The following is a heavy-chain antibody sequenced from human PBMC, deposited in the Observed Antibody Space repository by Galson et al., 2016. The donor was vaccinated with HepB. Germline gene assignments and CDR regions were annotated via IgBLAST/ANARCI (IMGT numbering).Heavy chain of an antibody. D-gene: IGHD6-13*01. Sequence: SLRLSCAASGFTFNNYAMTWVRQAPGKGLEWVSYISGSAGITYYADSVKGRFTISRDNSKSTLYWQMNSLRAEDTAVYYCAKASSSWLYFDYWGQGTLVTVSS. CDR1: GFTFNNYA. CDR3: AKASSSWLYFDY. V-gene: IGHV3-23*01. J-gene: IGHJ4*02. CDR2: ISGSAGIT.